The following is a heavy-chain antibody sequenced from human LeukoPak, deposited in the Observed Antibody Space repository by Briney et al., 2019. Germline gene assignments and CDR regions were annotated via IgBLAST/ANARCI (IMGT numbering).Heavy chain of an antibody. CDR1: GYTFTSYG. V-gene: IGHV1-3*01. Sequence: ASVKVPCKASGYTFTSYGISWVRQAPGQRLEWMGWINAGNGNTKYSQKFQGRVTITRDTSASTAYMELSSLRSEDTAVYYCARTTAMVTIFDYWGQGTLVTVSS. CDR3: ARTTAMVTIFDY. CDR2: INAGNGNT. J-gene: IGHJ4*02. D-gene: IGHD5-18*01.